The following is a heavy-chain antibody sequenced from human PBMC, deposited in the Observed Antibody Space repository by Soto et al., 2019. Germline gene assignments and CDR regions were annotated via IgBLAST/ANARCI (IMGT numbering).Heavy chain of an antibody. V-gene: IGHV3-23*01. Sequence: EVQLSQSGGGLVQPGGSLRLSCAASGFTFSNFAMRWVRQAPGKGLEWVSDISGSGGSTYYAESVKGRFTISRDNSKNTLFLQMNSLRVEDTAVYYCAKDIVAVGGYETFDFWAQGTMVTVSS. CDR2: ISGSGGST. CDR1: GFTFSNFA. J-gene: IGHJ4*02. CDR3: AKDIVAVGGYETFDF. D-gene: IGHD5-12*01.